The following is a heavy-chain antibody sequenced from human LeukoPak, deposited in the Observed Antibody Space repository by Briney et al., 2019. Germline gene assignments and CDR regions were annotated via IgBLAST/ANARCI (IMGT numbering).Heavy chain of an antibody. Sequence: GGSLRLSCAASGFNFVDYAMHWVRQVPGKGLEWVSGISYNSGTIVYADSVKGRFTISRDNAKNSLYLQMNSLRAEDTAVYYCARDRGNQRGYYYYYMDVWGKGTTVTVSS. V-gene: IGHV3-9*01. CDR2: ISYNSGTI. D-gene: IGHD1-14*01. CDR1: GFNFVDYA. J-gene: IGHJ6*03. CDR3: ARDRGNQRGYYYYYMDV.